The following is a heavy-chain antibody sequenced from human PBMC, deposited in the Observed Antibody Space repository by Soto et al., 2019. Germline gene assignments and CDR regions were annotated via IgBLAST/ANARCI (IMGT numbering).Heavy chain of an antibody. V-gene: IGHV3-30-3*01. CDR1: GFTFSSYA. CDR2: ISYDGSNK. J-gene: IGHJ6*02. Sequence: GGSLRLSCAASGFTFSSYAMHWVRQAPGKGLGWVAVISYDGSNKYYADSVKGRFTISRDNSKNTLYLQMNSLRAEDTAVYYCARDFYCSGGSCHTHYYYYGMDVWGQGTTVTVSS. D-gene: IGHD2-15*01. CDR3: ARDFYCSGGSCHTHYYYYGMDV.